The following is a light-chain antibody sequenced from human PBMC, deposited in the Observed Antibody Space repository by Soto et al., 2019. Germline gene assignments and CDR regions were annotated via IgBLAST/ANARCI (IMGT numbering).Light chain of an antibody. CDR1: SSDVGSYNL. J-gene: IGLJ1*01. V-gene: IGLV2-23*02. CDR3: CSYAGSTILDV. CDR2: EVS. Sequence: QSALTQPASVSGSPGQSITISCTGTSSDVGSYNLVSWYQQHPGKAPKLMIYEVSKRPSGVSNRFSGSKSGNTASLTISGLQAEDEADYDCCSYAGSTILDVFGTG.